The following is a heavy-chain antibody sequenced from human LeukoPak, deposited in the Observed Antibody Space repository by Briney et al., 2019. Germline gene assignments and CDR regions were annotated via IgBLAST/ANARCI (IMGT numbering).Heavy chain of an antibody. CDR1: GFTFSSYN. CDR2: ISSSSSTI. D-gene: IGHD3-22*01. Sequence: PGGSLRLSCVASGFTFSSYNMNWVRQAPGKGLEWVSYISSSSSTIYYADSVKGRFTISRDNAKNSLYLQMNSLRAEDTAVYYWARDYYDSSVYYHPKHGAQGTRVTVSS. CDR3: ARDYYDSSVYYHPKH. V-gene: IGHV3-48*01. J-gene: IGHJ1*01.